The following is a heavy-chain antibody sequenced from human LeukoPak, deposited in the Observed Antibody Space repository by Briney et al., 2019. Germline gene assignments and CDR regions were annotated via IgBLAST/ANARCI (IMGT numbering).Heavy chain of an antibody. Sequence: ASVKVSYKASGYTFTSYGISWVRQAPGQGLEWMGWISAYNGNTNYAQKLQGRVTMTTDTSTSTAYMELRSLRSDDTAVYYCARDNSVGDTAWWFDPWGQGTLVTVSS. CDR3: ARDNSVGDTAWWFDP. V-gene: IGHV1-18*01. CDR2: ISAYNGNT. D-gene: IGHD1-26*01. CDR1: GYTFTSYG. J-gene: IGHJ5*02.